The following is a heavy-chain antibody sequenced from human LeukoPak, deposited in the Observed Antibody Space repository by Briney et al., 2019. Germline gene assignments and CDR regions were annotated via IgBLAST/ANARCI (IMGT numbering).Heavy chain of an antibody. Sequence: SVKVSCKASGGTFSSYAISWVRQAPGQGLEWMGRIIPILGIANYAQKFQGRVTITADKSTSTAYMELSSLRSGDTAVYYCARDLTRDCSGGSCYSVPLDYWGQGTLVTVSS. V-gene: IGHV1-69*04. CDR3: ARDLTRDCSGGSCYSVPLDY. J-gene: IGHJ4*02. CDR2: IIPILGIA. CDR1: GGTFSSYA. D-gene: IGHD2-15*01.